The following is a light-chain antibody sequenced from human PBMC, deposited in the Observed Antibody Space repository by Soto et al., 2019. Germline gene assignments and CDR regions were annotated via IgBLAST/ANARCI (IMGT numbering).Light chain of an antibody. Sequence: EIVFTQSPRTLSLSPGERATLSCRASQSVSSSYLAWYQQKPGQAPRLLIYGASSRATGIPDRFSGSGSGTDFTLTISRLEPEDFAVYYCQQYGSSPRTFGQGTKVDIK. CDR2: GAS. CDR3: QQYGSSPRT. V-gene: IGKV3-20*01. CDR1: QSVSSSY. J-gene: IGKJ1*01.